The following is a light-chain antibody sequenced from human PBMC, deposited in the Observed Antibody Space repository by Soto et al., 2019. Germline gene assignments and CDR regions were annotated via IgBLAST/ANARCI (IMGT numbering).Light chain of an antibody. Sequence: EIVLTQSPSTLSFSPGEGATLSCRASQTVSNFLAWYQQKPGQAPRLLIYDASKRATGIPARFSGSGSGTVFTLTITSLEPEAFAVYYCHQRYNWPLTFGGGTKVDIK. CDR3: HQRYNWPLT. J-gene: IGKJ4*01. V-gene: IGKV3-11*01. CDR1: QTVSNF. CDR2: DAS.